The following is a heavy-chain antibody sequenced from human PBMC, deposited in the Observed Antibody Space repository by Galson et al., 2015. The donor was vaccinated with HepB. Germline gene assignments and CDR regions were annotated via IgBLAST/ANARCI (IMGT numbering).Heavy chain of an antibody. CDR1: GYTLAELS. CDR2: FDPEDGET. D-gene: IGHD6-13*01. CDR3: ATGTPVAAARVFDY. J-gene: IGHJ4*02. Sequence: SVKVSCKVSGYTLAELSMHWVRQAPGKGLEWMGGFDPEDGETIYAQKFQGRVTMTEDTSTDTAYMELSSLRSEDTAVYYCATGTPVAAARVFDYWGQGTLVTVSS. V-gene: IGHV1-24*01.